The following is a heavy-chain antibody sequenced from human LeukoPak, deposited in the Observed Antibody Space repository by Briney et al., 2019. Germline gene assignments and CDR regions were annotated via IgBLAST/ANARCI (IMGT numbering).Heavy chain of an antibody. V-gene: IGHV3-30*18. CDR2: ISYDGSNK. Sequence: GGSLRLSCAASGFTFSSYGMHWVRQAPGKGLEWVAVISYDGSNKYYADSVKGRFTISRDNSKNTLYLQMNSLRAEDTAVYYCAKGPVEMATWGPLDYWGQGTLVTVSS. D-gene: IGHD5-24*01. CDR1: GFTFSSYG. J-gene: IGHJ4*02. CDR3: AKGPVEMATWGPLDY.